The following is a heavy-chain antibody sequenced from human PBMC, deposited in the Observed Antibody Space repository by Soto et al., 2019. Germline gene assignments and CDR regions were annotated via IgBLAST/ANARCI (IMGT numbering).Heavy chain of an antibody. D-gene: IGHD1-7*01. CDR1: GDSVSSNSAA. V-gene: IGHV6-1*01. CDR2: TYYRSRCYN. J-gene: IGHJ6*03. CDR3: AGTTSHQWYYMDV. Sequence: PSQTLSLTSAISGDSVSSNSAAWNWIRLSPSRGLEWLARTYYRSRCYNDYAVSVRSRITVNVDTSKNQFSLQLTSVTPEDTAVYYCAGTTSHQWYYMDVSGKGNTVTV.